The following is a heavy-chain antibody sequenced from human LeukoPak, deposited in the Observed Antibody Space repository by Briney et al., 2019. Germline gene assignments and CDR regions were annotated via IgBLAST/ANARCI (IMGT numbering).Heavy chain of an antibody. D-gene: IGHD6-13*01. CDR1: GFTFSSYS. Sequence: GGSLRLSCAASGFTFSSYSMNWVRQAPGKGLEWVSSISSSSSYIYYADSVKGRFTISGDNAKNSLYLQMNSLRAEDTAVYYCARVGEGSSWYVPDYWGQGTLVTVSS. J-gene: IGHJ4*02. CDR3: ARVGEGSSWYVPDY. CDR2: ISSSSSYI. V-gene: IGHV3-21*01.